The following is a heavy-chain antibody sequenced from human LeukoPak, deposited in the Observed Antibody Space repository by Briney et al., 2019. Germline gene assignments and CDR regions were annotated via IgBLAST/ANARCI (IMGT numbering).Heavy chain of an antibody. D-gene: IGHD4-17*01. CDR2: MNPNSGNT. CDR1: GYTFTSYD. J-gene: IGHJ6*03. V-gene: IGHV1-8*03. Sequence: GASVKVSCKASGYTFTSYDINWVRQATGQGLEWMGWMNPNSGNTGYAQKFQGRVTITRNTSISTAYMELSSLRSEDTAVYYCARGHVQDGDYEGSYMDVWGKGTTVTVSS. CDR3: ARGHVQDGDYEGSYMDV.